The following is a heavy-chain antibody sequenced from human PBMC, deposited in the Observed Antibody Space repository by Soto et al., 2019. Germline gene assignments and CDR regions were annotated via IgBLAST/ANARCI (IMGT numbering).Heavy chain of an antibody. V-gene: IGHV3-23*01. D-gene: IGHD6-13*01. CDR2: ISGSGKSI. CDR3: ARDRHGSDWYTYYFYTLAV. CDR1: GFIFSDYA. Sequence: AGGSLRLSCAASGFIFSDYAMAWVRQAPGKGLKWVSGISGSGKSIYYANSVEGRFTISRDNSKNTQYLKMNSLRGEDTAVYYCARDRHGSDWYTYYFYTLAVWGQGTTVTVSS. J-gene: IGHJ6*02.